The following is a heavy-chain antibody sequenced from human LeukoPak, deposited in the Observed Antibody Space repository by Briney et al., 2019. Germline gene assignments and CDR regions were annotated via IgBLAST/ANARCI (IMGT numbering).Heavy chain of an antibody. D-gene: IGHD6-13*01. CDR3: ARQIASAGTAGFDF. J-gene: IGHJ4*02. V-gene: IGHV4-4*07. CDR1: GGSICGYY. Sequence: SETLSLTCAVSGGSICGYYWSWLRQPAGKGREWSGRIYSTGSTNYNPSLKSQVTMSVDTSKNQFSLRLRSVTAADTAVYYCARQIASAGTAGFDFWGQGALVTVSS. CDR2: IYSTGST.